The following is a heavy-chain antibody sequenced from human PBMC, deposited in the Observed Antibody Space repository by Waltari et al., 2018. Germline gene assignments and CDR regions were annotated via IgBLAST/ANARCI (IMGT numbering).Heavy chain of an antibody. CDR1: GFTFSRSW. CDR2: IKPDGSER. CDR3: ARDFNWGWDY. J-gene: IGHJ4*02. Sequence: EVQLVESGGGSVQPGGSLRLSCAASGFTFSRSWMSWVRQAPGKGLEWMANIKPDGSERYYVGSVKGRFTISRDNAKNSLYLQMDTLRAEDTAVYYCARDFNWGWDYWGKGTLVTVSS. V-gene: IGHV3-7*01. D-gene: IGHD7-27*01.